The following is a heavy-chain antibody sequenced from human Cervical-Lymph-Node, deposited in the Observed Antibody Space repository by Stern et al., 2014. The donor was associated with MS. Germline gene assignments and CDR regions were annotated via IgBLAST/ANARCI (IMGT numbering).Heavy chain of an antibody. CDR1: GFSLTTSEMR. CDR3: ARTAAAGQGYFAY. Sequence: ESGPALVKPTQTLTLTCTFSGFSLTTSEMRVSWIRQPPGKALEWPARIDGDDERFYSTSLKTRLTISKDTSKNQVVLTMTNMDPVDTATYYCARTAAAGQGYFAYWGQGALVTVSS. V-gene: IGHV2-70*04. CDR2: IDGDDER. D-gene: IGHD6-13*01. J-gene: IGHJ4*02.